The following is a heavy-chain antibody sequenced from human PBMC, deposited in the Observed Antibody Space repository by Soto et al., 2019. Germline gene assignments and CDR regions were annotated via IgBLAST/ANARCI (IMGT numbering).Heavy chain of an antibody. Sequence: PSETMSLTCALAAGSISSGGYSWSWIRQPPGKGLEWIGYIYHSGSTYYNPSPKSRVTISADRSQNQFSPKLSSVTAADTAVYYCARGGDTYYDFWSGSPLMDVWGQGTTVTVSS. D-gene: IGHD3-3*01. V-gene: IGHV4-30-2*01. J-gene: IGHJ6*02. CDR3: ARGGDTYYDFWSGSPLMDV. CDR1: AGSISSGGYS. CDR2: IYHSGST.